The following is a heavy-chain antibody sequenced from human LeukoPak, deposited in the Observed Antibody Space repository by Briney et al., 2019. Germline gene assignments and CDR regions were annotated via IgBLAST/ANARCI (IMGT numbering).Heavy chain of an antibody. CDR3: ARERQGSSSWYTDGGGYYFDY. J-gene: IGHJ4*02. V-gene: IGHV3-66*01. D-gene: IGHD6-13*01. CDR1: GFTFSSYA. Sequence: GGSLRLSCAASGFTFSSYAMSWVRQAPGKGLEWVSVIYSGGSTYYADSVKGRFTISRDNSKNTLYLQMNSLRAEDTAVYYCARERQGSSSWYTDGGGYYFDYWGQGTLVTVSS. CDR2: IYSGGST.